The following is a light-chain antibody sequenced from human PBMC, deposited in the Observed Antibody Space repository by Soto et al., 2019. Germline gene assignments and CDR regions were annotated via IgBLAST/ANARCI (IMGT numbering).Light chain of an antibody. CDR2: GAS. CDR1: QSVSSSY. V-gene: IGKV3-20*01. J-gene: IGKJ4*01. Sequence: VLTQSPGTLSLSPGERATLSCRASQSVSSSYLAWYQQKPGQAPRLLISGASGRATGTPDRFSGSASGTDFTLTISRLEPEDFAVYYCQQYGSSPLTFGGGTKVDIK. CDR3: QQYGSSPLT.